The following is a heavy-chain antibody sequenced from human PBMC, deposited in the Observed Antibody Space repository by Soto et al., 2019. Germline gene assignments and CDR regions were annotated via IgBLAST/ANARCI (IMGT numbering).Heavy chain of an antibody. CDR1: GFTFSSYA. D-gene: IGHD6-19*01. J-gene: IGHJ4*02. V-gene: IGHV3-30-3*01. CDR3: ASTNDNTVAGTLREYYFDY. Sequence: GGSLRLSCAASGFTFSSYAMHWVRQAPGKGLEWVAVISYDGSNKYYADSVKGRFTISRDNSKNTLDLQMNSLRAEDTAVYYCASTNDNTVAGTLREYYFDYWGQGTLVTVSS. CDR2: ISYDGSNK.